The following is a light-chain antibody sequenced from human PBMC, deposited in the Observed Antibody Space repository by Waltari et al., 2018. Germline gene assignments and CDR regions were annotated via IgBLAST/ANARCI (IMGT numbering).Light chain of an antibody. CDR3: ASWDDSLNGHWV. Sequence: QSVLTQPPSTSGTPGQRVTISCSGSASNIGDNLVNWYQQLPGKAPKLLIYRTDLRPSGVPDRFSASKFGTSASLAISGLQSEDEADYVCASWDDSLNGHWVFGGGTKVTVL. J-gene: IGLJ3*02. CDR1: ASNIGDNL. CDR2: RTD. V-gene: IGLV1-44*01.